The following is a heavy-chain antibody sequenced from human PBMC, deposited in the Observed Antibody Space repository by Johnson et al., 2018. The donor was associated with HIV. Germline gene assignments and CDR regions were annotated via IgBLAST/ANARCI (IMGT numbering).Heavy chain of an antibody. CDR1: GFTFSYYG. CDR3: AKDGPVLRYFDWSDAFDI. D-gene: IGHD3-9*01. V-gene: IGHV3-30*19. CDR2: ISYDGSNK. J-gene: IGHJ3*02. Sequence: QVQLVESGGGVVQPGRSLRLSCAASGFTFSYYGIHWVRQAPGKGLEWVAVISYDGSNKYYADSVEGRFTISRDNSKNTLYLQMNSLRAEDTAVYYCAKDGPVLRYFDWSDAFDIWGQGTMVTVSS.